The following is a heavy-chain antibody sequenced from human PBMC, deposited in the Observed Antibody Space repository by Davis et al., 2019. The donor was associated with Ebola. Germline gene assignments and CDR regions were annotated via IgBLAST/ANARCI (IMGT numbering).Heavy chain of an antibody. CDR1: GGSFSGHF. Sequence: GSLRLSCSVSGGSFSGHFWSWLRQSPGKGPEWIAELNHSGNIHYNGALEGRATISVDTSKNHFSLKLTSVTAADTAVYYCARSIIEVPAALGFWGQGTMVTIS. J-gene: IGHJ3*01. D-gene: IGHD2-2*01. V-gene: IGHV4-34*01. CDR2: LNHSGNI. CDR3: ARSIIEVPAALGF.